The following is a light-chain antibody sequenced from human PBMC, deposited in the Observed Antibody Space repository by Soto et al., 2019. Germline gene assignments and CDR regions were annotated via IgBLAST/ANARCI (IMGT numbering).Light chain of an antibody. Sequence: QSALTQPSSASGSPGQSVTISCTGTSSDVGGYNYVSWYQQHPGKVPKLMIYEVSKRPSGVPDRFSGSKSGNTASLTVSGLQAEDEADYYCSSYAGRNTLVFGGGTKLTVL. CDR2: EVS. J-gene: IGLJ2*01. CDR3: SSYAGRNTLV. CDR1: SSDVGGYNY. V-gene: IGLV2-8*01.